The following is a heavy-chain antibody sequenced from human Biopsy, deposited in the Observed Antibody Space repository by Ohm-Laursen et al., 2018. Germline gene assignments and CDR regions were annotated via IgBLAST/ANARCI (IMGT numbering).Heavy chain of an antibody. V-gene: IGHV4-39*01. CDR2: IYNTETT. CDR1: GGSISSSTPYY. J-gene: IGHJ5*02. CDR3: ARHPTGFWFDP. Sequence: GTLSLTCTVSGGSISSSTPYYWAWLRQPPGKGLEWIGSIYNTETTFYNPSLKRRVTISVDTSTNQFSLKVSSVTAADTALYFCARHPTGFWFDPWGHGTLVTVSS.